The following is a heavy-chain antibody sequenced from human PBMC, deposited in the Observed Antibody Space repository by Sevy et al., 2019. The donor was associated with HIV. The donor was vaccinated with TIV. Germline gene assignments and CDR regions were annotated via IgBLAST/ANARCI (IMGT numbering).Heavy chain of an antibody. Sequence: TLSLTCTVSGGSISSDDYYWSWIRQPPGKGLEWIGYIFFSQSTYYNPSLKSRVVISVDTSKNQFSLRLASVTAADTAVYYCARGAAVAGHFYFDYWGQGTLVTVSS. J-gene: IGHJ4*02. V-gene: IGHV4-30-4*02. D-gene: IGHD6-19*01. CDR2: IFFSQST. CDR1: GGSISSDDYY. CDR3: ARGAAVAGHFYFDY.